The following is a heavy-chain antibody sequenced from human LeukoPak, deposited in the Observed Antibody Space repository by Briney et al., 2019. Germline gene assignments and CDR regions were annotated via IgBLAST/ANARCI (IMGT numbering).Heavy chain of an antibody. V-gene: IGHV1-2*06. CDR1: GYTFTRDY. CDR3: ARSYCIGTNCYSHLFDY. D-gene: IGHD2-2*01. CDR2: INPYNGGA. Sequence: AASVKVSCKASGYTFTRDYLHWVRQAPGQGLEWMGRINPYNGGANYPQNFQGSVTMTRDTSISTAHMELSRLRSDDTAVYYCARSYCIGTNCYSHLFDYWGQGTLVTVSS. J-gene: IGHJ4*02.